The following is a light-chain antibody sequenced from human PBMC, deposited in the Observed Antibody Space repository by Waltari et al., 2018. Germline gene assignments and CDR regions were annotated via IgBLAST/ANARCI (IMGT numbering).Light chain of an antibody. J-gene: IGLJ2*01. CDR1: SSDVGAYNY. Sequence: QSALTQPASVSGSPGTAIHISCAGTSSDVGAYNYGSWYQPHPSKAPKLIICDVNSRPSGVSHRFSGSKSGNTASLTISELQAEDEADYYCSSFTSDSTWVFGAGTKLTVL. CDR3: SSFTSDSTWV. CDR2: DVN. V-gene: IGLV2-14*03.